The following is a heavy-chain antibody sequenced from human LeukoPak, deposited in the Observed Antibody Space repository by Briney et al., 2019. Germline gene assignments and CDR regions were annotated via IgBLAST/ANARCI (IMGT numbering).Heavy chain of an antibody. V-gene: IGHV3-74*01. J-gene: IGHJ4*02. D-gene: IGHD5-12*01. CDR2: INPGGRRT. CDR1: GFTFSNNW. CDR3: AKDAPGHGAYDD. Sequence: PGGSLRLSCAASGFTFSNNWMHWVRQAPGKGLVWVSRINPGGRRTDYAGSVRGRFTISRDNAKSSLFLQMNSLRAEDTAVYYCAKDAPGHGAYDDWGQGILVTVSS.